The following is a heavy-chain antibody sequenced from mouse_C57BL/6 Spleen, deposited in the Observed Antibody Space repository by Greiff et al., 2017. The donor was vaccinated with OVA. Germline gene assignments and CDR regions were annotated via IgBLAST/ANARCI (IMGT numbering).Heavy chain of an antibody. CDR2: IDPSDSYT. J-gene: IGHJ4*01. V-gene: IGHV1-69*01. CDR1: GYTFTSYW. CDR3: ARSGGSYYYAMDY. Sequence: VQLQQPGAELVMPGASVKLSCKASGYTFTSYWMHWVKQRPGQGLEWIGEIDPSDSYTNYNQKFKGKSTLTVDKSSSTAYMQLSSLTSEDSAVYYCARSGGSYYYAMDYWGQGTSVTVSS.